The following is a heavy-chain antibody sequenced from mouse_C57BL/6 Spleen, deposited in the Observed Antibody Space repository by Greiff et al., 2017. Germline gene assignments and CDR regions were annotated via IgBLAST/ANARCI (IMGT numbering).Heavy chain of an antibody. CDR2: IYPGDGDT. Sequence: VQLQESGPELVKPGASVKISCKASGYAFSSSWMNWVKQRPGKGLEWIGRIYPGDGDTNYNGKFKGKATLTADKSSSTAYMQLSSLTSGDSAVYFCARGGDYWGQGTTLTVSS. CDR1: GYAFSSSW. J-gene: IGHJ2*01. V-gene: IGHV1-82*01. CDR3: ARGGDY.